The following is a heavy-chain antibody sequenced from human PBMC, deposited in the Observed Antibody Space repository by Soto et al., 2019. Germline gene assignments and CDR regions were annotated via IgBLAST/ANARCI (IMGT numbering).Heavy chain of an antibody. D-gene: IGHD2-2*01. Sequence: QVQLVQSGAEVKKPGSSVKVSCRASGGTFSSYAVSWVRQAPGQGLEWMGVIIPLVGSPKYAQKFQGRVTITADDSATTAYMELTGLRSDDTAVYYCARESSSPNYSYYGMDVWGQGTTVTVSS. V-gene: IGHV1-69*01. CDR2: IIPLVGSP. CDR1: GGTFSSYA. CDR3: ARESSSPNYSYYGMDV. J-gene: IGHJ6*02.